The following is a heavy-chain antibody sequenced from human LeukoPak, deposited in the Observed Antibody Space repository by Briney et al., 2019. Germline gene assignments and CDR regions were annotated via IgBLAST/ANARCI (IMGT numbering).Heavy chain of an antibody. CDR2: VSASGGVT. J-gene: IGHJ4*02. CDR3: ARDVVGATYFD. D-gene: IGHD1-26*01. CDR1: GFTFSSYA. V-gene: IGHV3-23*01. Sequence: GGSLRLSCAASGFTFSSYAMSWVRHVPGKGLEWVSSVSASGGVTHYADSVKGRFTISRDNSKNTLYLQMNSLRAEDTAVYYCARDVVGATYFDWGQGTLVTVSS.